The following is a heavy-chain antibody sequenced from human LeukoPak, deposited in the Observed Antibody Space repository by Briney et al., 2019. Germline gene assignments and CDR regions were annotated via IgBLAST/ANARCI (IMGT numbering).Heavy chain of an antibody. J-gene: IGHJ4*02. CDR2: IYPDESNI. CDR1: GYSFPTYW. V-gene: IGHV5-51*01. Sequence: GESLKISFKGSGYSFPTYWIAWVRQIPGKGLEWMGIIYPDESNIRYSPSFQGQVTISADKSISTAYLQWSSLKASDTAMYYCARPPSRGYSSSFEYWGQGTLVTVSS. CDR3: ARPPSRGYSSSFEY. D-gene: IGHD2-2*03.